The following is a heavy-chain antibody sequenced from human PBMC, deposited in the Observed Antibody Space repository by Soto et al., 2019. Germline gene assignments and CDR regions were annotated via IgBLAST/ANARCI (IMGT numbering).Heavy chain of an antibody. J-gene: IGHJ3*02. CDR3: ARVWVGAFDI. D-gene: IGHD1-26*01. CDR1: GGSISSYY. V-gene: IGHV4-59*01. CDR2: IYYSGST. Sequence: QVQLQESGPGLVKPSETLSLTCTVSGGSISSYYWSWIRQPPGKGLEWIGYIYYSGSTNYNPSLKTRVTISVDTSKNQYSLKLRSVTAADTAVYYCARVWVGAFDIWGQGTMVTVSS.